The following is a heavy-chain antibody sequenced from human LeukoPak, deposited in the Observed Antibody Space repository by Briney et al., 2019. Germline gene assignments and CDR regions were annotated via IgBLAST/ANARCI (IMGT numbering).Heavy chain of an antibody. Sequence: GGSLRLSCAASGHTFSGSGMHWVRQAPGKGLEWVAVISYDGSEKYYVDSVKGRFTISRDNSKNTLYLQMNSLRAEDAAVYYCAKLLGYWGQGTPVTVSS. J-gene: IGHJ4*02. V-gene: IGHV3-30*18. D-gene: IGHD7-27*01. CDR1: GHTFSGSG. CDR2: ISYDGSEK. CDR3: AKLLGY.